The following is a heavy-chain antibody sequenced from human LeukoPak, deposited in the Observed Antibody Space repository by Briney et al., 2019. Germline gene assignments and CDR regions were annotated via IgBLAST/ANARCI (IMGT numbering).Heavy chain of an antibody. J-gene: IGHJ3*02. Sequence: GASVKVSCKASGYTFSSYAISWVRQAPGQGLEWMGRIIPIFGTANYAQKFQGRVTITTDESTSTAYMELSSLRSEDTAVYYCARDLGYYYDSSGYYYGKTGDAFDIWGQGTMVTVSS. CDR1: GYTFSSYA. D-gene: IGHD3-22*01. CDR2: IIPIFGTA. CDR3: ARDLGYYYDSSGYYYGKTGDAFDI. V-gene: IGHV1-69*05.